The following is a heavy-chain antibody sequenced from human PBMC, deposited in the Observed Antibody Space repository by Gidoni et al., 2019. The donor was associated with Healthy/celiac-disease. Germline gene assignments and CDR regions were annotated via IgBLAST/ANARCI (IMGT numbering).Heavy chain of an antibody. J-gene: IGHJ5*02. D-gene: IGHD3-10*01. V-gene: IGHV3-21*01. CDR2: ISSSSRYI. Sequence: EVQLVESGGGLVKPGGSLRLSCAACGFTFSSYSMTWVRQAPGKGLEWVSSISSSSRYIDYADSVKGRFTISRDNAKNSLYLQMNSLRAEDTAVYYCARAASPLWFGELSNWFXPWGQGTLVTVSS. CDR3: ARAASPLWFGELSNWFXP. CDR1: GFTFSSYS.